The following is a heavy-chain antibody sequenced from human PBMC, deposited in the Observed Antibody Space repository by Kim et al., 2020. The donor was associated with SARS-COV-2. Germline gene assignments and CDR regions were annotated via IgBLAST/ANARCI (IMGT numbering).Heavy chain of an antibody. Sequence: GGSLRLSCTASGFTFGDYAMSWFRQAPGKGLEWVGFIRSKAYGGTTEYAASVKGRFTISRDDSKNIAYLQMNSLKTEDTAVYYCTRDYYYDSSGYYSPPVYWGQGTLVTVSS. CDR2: IRSKAYGGTT. D-gene: IGHD3-22*01. CDR3: TRDYYYDSSGYYSPPVY. CDR1: GFTFGDYA. V-gene: IGHV3-49*03. J-gene: IGHJ4*02.